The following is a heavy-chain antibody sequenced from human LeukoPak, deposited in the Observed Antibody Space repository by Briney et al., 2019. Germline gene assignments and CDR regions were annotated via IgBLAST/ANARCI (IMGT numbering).Heavy chain of an antibody. CDR1: GGSISSSSYY. CDR2: IYHSGST. CDR3: ARDAVISSEYAASDGFDY. D-gene: IGHD3-16*02. V-gene: IGHV4-39*07. J-gene: IGHJ4*02. Sequence: SETLSLTCTVSGGSISSSSYYWGWIRQPPGKGLEWIGEIYHSGSTNYNPSLKSRVTISVDKSKNQFSLKLSSVTAADTAVYYCARDAVISSEYAASDGFDYWGQGTLVTVSS.